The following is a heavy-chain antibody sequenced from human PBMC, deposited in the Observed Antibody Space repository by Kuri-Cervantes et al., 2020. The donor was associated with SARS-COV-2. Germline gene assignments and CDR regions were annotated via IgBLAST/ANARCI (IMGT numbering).Heavy chain of an antibody. D-gene: IGHD1-26*01. Sequence: SETLSLTCAVSGVAVTGGTYYWAWIRQSAGKGLEWIGHFDISGSPTYNPSLKNRVTISLDASNNQVSLKLSSVTAADTAVYYCARQTRYSGSYYHDYWGQGTLVTVSS. CDR2: FDISGSP. CDR3: ARQTRYSGSYYHDY. V-gene: IGHV4-61*10. J-gene: IGHJ4*02. CDR1: GVAVTGGTYY.